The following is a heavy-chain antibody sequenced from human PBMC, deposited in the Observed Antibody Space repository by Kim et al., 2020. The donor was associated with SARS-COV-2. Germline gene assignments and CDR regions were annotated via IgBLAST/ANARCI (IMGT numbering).Heavy chain of an antibody. CDR3: ARGGQVVIDGRVSLTPYDH. D-gene: IGHD2-21*01. CDR2: ILPMVDIP. J-gene: IGHJ5*02. Sequence: SVKVSCKASGGTFSNYAVNWVRQAPGQGLEWMGRILPMVDIPNYARNFQGRLTTTADKSTSTAYMELSGLNPADTAVYYCARGGQVVIDGRVSLTPYDHWGQGALVTVSS. V-gene: IGHV1-69*04. CDR1: GGTFSNYA.